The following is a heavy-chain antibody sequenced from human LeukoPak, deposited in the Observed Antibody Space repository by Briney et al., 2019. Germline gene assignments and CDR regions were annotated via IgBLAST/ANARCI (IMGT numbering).Heavy chain of an antibody. CDR2: ISAYNGNA. D-gene: IGHD3-10*01. CDR1: GYTLPSYG. V-gene: IGHV1-18*04. Sequence: GASVPVSCKASGYTLPSYGISWVRQAPGQGREWMGWISAYNGNANYAQKLQGRVTMTTDPPTSTAYTELRSLRSDDTAVYYWARDRDIYGMDVWGKGTTVTVSS. CDR3: ARDRDIYGMDV. J-gene: IGHJ6*04.